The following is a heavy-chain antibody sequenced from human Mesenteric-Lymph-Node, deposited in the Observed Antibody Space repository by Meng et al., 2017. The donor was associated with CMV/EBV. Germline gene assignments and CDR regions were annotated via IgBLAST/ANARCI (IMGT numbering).Heavy chain of an antibody. Sequence: AASGFTFSSYAMSWVRQAPGKGLEWVSAITGSGGSRYYADSVKGRFTISRDNSKNTLYLQMNSLRAEDTAVYYCAKVPGTTLYYFDYWGQGTLVTVSS. J-gene: IGHJ4*02. D-gene: IGHD4-17*01. CDR3: AKVPGTTLYYFDY. CDR1: GFTFSSYA. V-gene: IGHV3-23*01. CDR2: ITGSGGSR.